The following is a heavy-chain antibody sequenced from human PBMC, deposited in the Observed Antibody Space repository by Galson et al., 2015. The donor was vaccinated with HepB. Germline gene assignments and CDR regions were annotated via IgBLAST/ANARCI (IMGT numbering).Heavy chain of an antibody. CDR2: ISYDGSNK. Sequence: SLRLSCAASGFTFSSYAMHWVRQAPGKGLEWVAVISYDGSNKYYADSVKGRFTISRDNSKNTLYLQMNSLRAEDTAVYYCARVVSYGSGPTGGIFDYWGQGTLVTVSS. J-gene: IGHJ4*02. CDR1: GFTFSSYA. CDR3: ARVVSYGSGPTGGIFDY. V-gene: IGHV3-30*04. D-gene: IGHD6-19*01.